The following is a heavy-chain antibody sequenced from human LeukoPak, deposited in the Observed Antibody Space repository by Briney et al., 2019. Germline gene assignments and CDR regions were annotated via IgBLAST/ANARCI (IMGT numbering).Heavy chain of an antibody. CDR2: IYTSGST. D-gene: IGHD2-21*01. J-gene: IGHJ3*02. CDR3: ARDGVEGGEDGGPHDAFDI. V-gene: IGHV4-4*07. CDR1: GGSISSYY. Sequence: SSETLSLTCTVSGGSISSYYWSWIRQPAGKGLEWIGRIYTSGSTNYNPSLKSRVTMSVDTSKNQFSLKLSSVTAADTAVYYCARDGVEGGEDGGPHDAFDIWCQGTMVSVSS.